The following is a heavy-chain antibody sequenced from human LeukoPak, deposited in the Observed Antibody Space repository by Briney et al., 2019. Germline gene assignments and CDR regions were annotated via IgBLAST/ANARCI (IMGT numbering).Heavy chain of an antibody. CDR1: GFTFSSYW. CDR3: ATMTGYYDSSGYYYYYYYMDV. V-gene: IGHV3-74*01. Sequence: GGSLRLSCAASGFTFSSYWMHWVRQAPGKGLVWVSRINSDMSTTTYADSVKGRFTISRDNAKNTLYLQMNGLRAEDTAVYYCATMTGYYDSSGYYYYYYYMDVWGKGTTVTISS. D-gene: IGHD3-22*01. CDR2: INSDMSTT. J-gene: IGHJ6*03.